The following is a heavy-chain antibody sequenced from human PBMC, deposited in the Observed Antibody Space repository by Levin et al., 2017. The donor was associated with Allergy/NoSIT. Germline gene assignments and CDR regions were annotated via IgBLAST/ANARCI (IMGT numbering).Heavy chain of an antibody. CDR3: GRTRSIGGTDL. J-gene: IGHJ5*02. CDR1: GGSINSADYH. Sequence: KTSETLSLTCSVSGGSINSADYHWSWIRQPPGKGLEWIGSIYHLGGTLYSPSLKSRLTMSLDTSKNQFSLQLRSVTAADTAVYYCGRTRSIGGTDLWGQGTLVSVSS. CDR2: IYHLGGT. D-gene: IGHD1-1*01. V-gene: IGHV4-30-4*01.